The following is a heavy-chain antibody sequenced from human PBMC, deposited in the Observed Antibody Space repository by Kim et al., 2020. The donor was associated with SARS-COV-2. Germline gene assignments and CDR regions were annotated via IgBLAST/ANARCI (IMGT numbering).Heavy chain of an antibody. D-gene: IGHD6-13*01. Sequence: VKGRFTISRDNAKNSLYLQMNSLRDEDTAVYYCASSMYSSSWYYYYGMDVWGQGTTVTVSS. V-gene: IGHV3-48*02. CDR3: ASSMYSSSWYYYYGMDV. J-gene: IGHJ6*02.